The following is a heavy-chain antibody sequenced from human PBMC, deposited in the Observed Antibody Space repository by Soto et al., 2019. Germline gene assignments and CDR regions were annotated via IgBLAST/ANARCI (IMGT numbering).Heavy chain of an antibody. CDR1: GYTFTSYG. D-gene: IGHD3-3*01. Sequence: ASVKVSCKASGYTFTSYGISWVRQAPGQGLEWMGWISAYNGNTNYAQKLQGRVTMTTDTSTSTAYMELRSLRSDDTAVYYCARDPYDFWSGYYTDDAFDIWGQGTMVTVSS. CDR3: ARDPYDFWSGYYTDDAFDI. J-gene: IGHJ3*02. V-gene: IGHV1-18*01. CDR2: ISAYNGNT.